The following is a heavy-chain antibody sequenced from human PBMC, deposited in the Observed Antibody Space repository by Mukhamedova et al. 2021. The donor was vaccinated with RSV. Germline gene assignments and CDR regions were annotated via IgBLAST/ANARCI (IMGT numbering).Heavy chain of an antibody. V-gene: IGHV3-23*01. CDR2: ISGSGGGGA. CDR3: AKVFTHNYDSYYYMDV. D-gene: IGHD5-24*01. Sequence: GVSTISGSGGGGAYYADSVKGRFTISRDNSKNTLYLQLNSVRAEDTAVYYCAKVFTHNYDSYYYMDVWGKGTTVTVSS. J-gene: IGHJ6*03.